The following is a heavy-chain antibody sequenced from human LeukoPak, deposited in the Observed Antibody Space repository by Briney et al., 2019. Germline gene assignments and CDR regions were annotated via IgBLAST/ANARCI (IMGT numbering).Heavy chain of an antibody. CDR3: AKDQNPWFGESPSDY. V-gene: IGHV3-30*02. J-gene: IGHJ4*02. Sequence: PGGSLRLSCAASGFTFSSYGMHWVRQAPGKGLEWVAFIRYDGSNKYYADSVKGRFTISRDNSKNTLYLQMNSLRAEDTAVYYCAKDQNPWFGESPSDYWGQGTLVTVSS. CDR1: GFTFSSYG. D-gene: IGHD3-10*01. CDR2: IRYDGSNK.